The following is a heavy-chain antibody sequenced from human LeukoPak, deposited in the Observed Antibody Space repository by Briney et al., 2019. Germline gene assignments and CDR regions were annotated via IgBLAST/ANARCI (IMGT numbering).Heavy chain of an antibody. Sequence: PSETLSLTCTVSGGSISSYYWSWIRQPPGKGLEWIGYIYYSGSTNYNPSLKSRVTISVDTSKNQFSLKLSSVTAADTAVYYCARLVAAAGEVVWFDPWGQGTLVTVSS. D-gene: IGHD6-13*01. CDR2: IYYSGST. CDR1: GGSISSYY. J-gene: IGHJ5*02. V-gene: IGHV4-59*08. CDR3: ARLVAAAGEVVWFDP.